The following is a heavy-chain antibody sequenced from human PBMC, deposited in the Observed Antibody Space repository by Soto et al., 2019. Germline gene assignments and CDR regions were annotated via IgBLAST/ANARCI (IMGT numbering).Heavy chain of an antibody. J-gene: IGHJ3*02. Sequence: ESLKISCKGSGYSFSTYWLAWVRQMPGKGLEYMGIIYPGDSDARYSPSFQGQVTISADKSINTAYLQCSSLKASDTAIYYCARARVATPRLEDPFDIWGQGTLVTVSS. CDR1: GYSFSTYW. CDR2: IYPGDSDA. CDR3: ARARVATPRLEDPFDI. V-gene: IGHV5-51*01. D-gene: IGHD5-12*01.